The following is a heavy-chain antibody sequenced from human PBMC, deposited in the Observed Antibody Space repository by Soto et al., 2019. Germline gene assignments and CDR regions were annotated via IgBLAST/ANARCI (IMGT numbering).Heavy chain of an antibody. CDR1: GASISSNNNY. CDR3: ARGRGYSYGLDP. CDR2: ISYSGTT. D-gene: IGHD5-18*01. Sequence: SETLSLTCTVSGASISSNNNYWTGIRQPPGEGLEWIGFISYSGTTSYSPSLKSRVAISLDTSKNQFSLSLSSVTAADTAVYYCARGRGYSYGLDPWGQGTLVTVS. V-gene: IGHV4-30-4*01. J-gene: IGHJ5*02.